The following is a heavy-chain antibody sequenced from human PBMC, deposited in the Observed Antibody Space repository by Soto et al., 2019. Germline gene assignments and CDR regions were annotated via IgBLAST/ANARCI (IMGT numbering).Heavy chain of an antibody. CDR3: ARVLRSGWSNDAFDI. V-gene: IGHV1-3*04. Sequence: QVQLVQSGAEVKKPGASVQVSCKASGYTFTNYVIHWVRQAPGQRLEWMGWINNGNSNTKYSQKFQGRVTITRDTYASTAYMELSSLTSEDTAVYYCARVLRSGWSNDAFDIWGQGTLVTVSS. CDR1: GYTFTNYV. J-gene: IGHJ3*02. CDR2: INNGNSNT. D-gene: IGHD6-19*01.